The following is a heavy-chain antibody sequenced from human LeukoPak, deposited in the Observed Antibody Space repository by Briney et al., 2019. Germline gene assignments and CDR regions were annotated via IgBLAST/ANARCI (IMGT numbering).Heavy chain of an antibody. V-gene: IGHV4-31*03. CDR3: ARDSGGSYYSAFDI. CDR2: IHYSGST. Sequence: PSQTLSLTCTVSGGSISSGGCYWSWIRQHPGKGLEWIGYIHYSGSTYYNPSLKSRVTISVDTSKNQFSLKLSSVTAADTAVYYCARDSGGSYYSAFDIWGQGTMVTVSS. J-gene: IGHJ3*02. CDR1: GGSISSGGCY. D-gene: IGHD1-26*01.